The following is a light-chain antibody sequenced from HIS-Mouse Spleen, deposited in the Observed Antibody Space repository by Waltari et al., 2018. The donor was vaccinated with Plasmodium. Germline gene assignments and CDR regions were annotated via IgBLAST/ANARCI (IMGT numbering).Light chain of an antibody. V-gene: IGLV3-10*01. Sequence: SYELTQPPSVSVSPGQTARITCSGAALPKNNAYLYQQKSGQAPVLVILEDSKRHAGIPERFSGSSSGTMATLTISGAQVEDEADYYCYSTDSSGNHRVFGGGTKLTVL. J-gene: IGLJ3*02. CDR2: EDS. CDR1: ALPKNN. CDR3: YSTDSSGNHRV.